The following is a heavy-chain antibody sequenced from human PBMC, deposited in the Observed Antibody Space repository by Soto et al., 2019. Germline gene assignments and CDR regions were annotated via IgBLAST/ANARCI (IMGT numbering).Heavy chain of an antibody. CDR2: IYHSWST. J-gene: IGHJ5*02. CDR1: GGSISSGCYS. D-gene: IGHD3-22*01. V-gene: IGHV4-30-2*01. CDR3: ARIIFDYYDSSGYSRWFDP. Sequence: QLQLQESGSGLVKPSQTLSLTCAVSGGSISSGCYSWSWIRQPPGKCLEWIGYIYHSWSTYYNPSLKSRVTICLDRSKNQFSLKLSSVTAADTAVYYCARIIFDYYDSSGYSRWFDPWGQGPLVTVSS.